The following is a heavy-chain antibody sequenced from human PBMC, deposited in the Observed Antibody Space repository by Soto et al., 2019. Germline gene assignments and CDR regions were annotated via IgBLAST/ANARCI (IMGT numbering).Heavy chain of an antibody. CDR3: ARHVGATNGYFDY. Sequence: QLQLQESGPGLVKPWETLSLTCTVSGGSISSSSYYWGWIRQPPGKGLEWIGSIYYSGSTYYNASVKSRVPKAENTSPNQYSLKLSSVTAADTAVYYCARHVGATNGYFDYWGQGTLVTVSS. D-gene: IGHD1-26*01. CDR1: GGSISSSSYY. CDR2: IYYSGST. V-gene: IGHV4-39*01. J-gene: IGHJ4*02.